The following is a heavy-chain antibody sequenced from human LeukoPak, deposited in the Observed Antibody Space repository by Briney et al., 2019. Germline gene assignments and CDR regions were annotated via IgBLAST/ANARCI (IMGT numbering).Heavy chain of an antibody. J-gene: IGHJ5*02. Sequence: SETLSLTCTVSGGSISSYYWSWSRQPPGRGLEWIGYIYYSGSTKYNPSLKSRVTISVDTSKNQFSLKLSSVTAADTAAYYCARSGRHYDSSGYWTWGQGTLVTVSS. D-gene: IGHD3-22*01. CDR2: IYYSGST. CDR1: GGSISSYY. V-gene: IGHV4-59*01. CDR3: ARSGRHYDSSGYWT.